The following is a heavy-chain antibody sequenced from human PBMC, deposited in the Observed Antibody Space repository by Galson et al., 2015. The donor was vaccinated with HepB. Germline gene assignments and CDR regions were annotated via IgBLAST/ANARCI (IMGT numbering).Heavy chain of an antibody. D-gene: IGHD2-21*01. V-gene: IGHV3-48*01. Sequence: SLRLSCAASGFAFSSYSMNWVRQAPGKGPEWLSYISHTSSSIYYADSVKGRFTISRDSAKSSLYLQMNSLRVEDTAVYYCARSFCSGGGDCFYNLGYWGQGTLVTVSS. J-gene: IGHJ4*02. CDR1: GFAFSSYS. CDR2: ISHTSSSI. CDR3: ARSFCSGGGDCFYNLGY.